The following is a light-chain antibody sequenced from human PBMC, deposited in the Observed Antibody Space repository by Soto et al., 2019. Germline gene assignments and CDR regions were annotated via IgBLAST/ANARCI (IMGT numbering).Light chain of an antibody. CDR2: SAS. V-gene: IGKV1-9*01. CDR3: QQFNSYPPT. Sequence: DIQLTQSPSFLSASVGDRVTITCRASQGIGSFLAWYQQKPGKAPRLLIYSASTLQSGVALWFSGSGSGTEFTLTISSLQSEDFATYYCQQFNSYPPTFGQGTKVEIK. CDR1: QGIGSF. J-gene: IGKJ1*01.